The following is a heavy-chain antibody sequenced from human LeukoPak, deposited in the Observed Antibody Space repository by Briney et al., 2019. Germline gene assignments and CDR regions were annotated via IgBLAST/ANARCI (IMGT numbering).Heavy chain of an antibody. CDR3: ARRFDSTLSQYYYMDV. Sequence: PSETLSLTCTVSGGSISSYYWSWIRQPPGKGLEWIGYIYYSGSTNYNPSLKSRVTISVDTSKNQFSLELSSVTAADTAVYYCARRFDSTLSQYYYMDVWGKGTTVTVSS. D-gene: IGHD3-22*01. CDR2: IYYSGST. CDR1: GGSISSYY. V-gene: IGHV4-59*08. J-gene: IGHJ6*03.